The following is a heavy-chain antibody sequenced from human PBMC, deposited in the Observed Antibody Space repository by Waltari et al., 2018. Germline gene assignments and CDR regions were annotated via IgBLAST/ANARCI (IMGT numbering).Heavy chain of an antibody. Sequence: QLQLQESGPGLVKASATLSLTCIVSGCPITSSSSYWAWLRQPPGKGLEWIGSTGGTYHNPSRKSRGTISVDTSKGQFSLTLRAVTAADTAVYYCVRQGSGGRAFDIWGLGTMVTVSS. CDR1: GCPITSSSSY. J-gene: IGHJ3*02. V-gene: IGHV4-39*01. D-gene: IGHD3-10*01. CDR3: VRQGSGGRAFDI. CDR2: TGGT.